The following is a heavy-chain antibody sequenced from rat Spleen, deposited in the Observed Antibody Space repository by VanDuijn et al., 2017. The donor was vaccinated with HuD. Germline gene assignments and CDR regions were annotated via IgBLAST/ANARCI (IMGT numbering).Heavy chain of an antibody. V-gene: IGHV4-2*01. Sequence: EVKLVESGGGLVQPGRSLKFSCAASGFNFNDHWMGWVRQAPGKGLEWIGEINKDSSTIKYIPSLKDKLIVSRDNAQNTLYLQMSKLGTEDTAIYYCVRETFGVEYWGQGVMVTVSS. CDR1: GFNFNDHW. J-gene: IGHJ2*01. CDR2: INKDSSTI. CDR3: VRETFGVEY. D-gene: IGHD4-3*01.